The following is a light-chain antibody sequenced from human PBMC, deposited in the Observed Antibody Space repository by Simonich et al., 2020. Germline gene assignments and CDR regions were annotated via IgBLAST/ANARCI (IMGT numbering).Light chain of an antibody. CDR3: QQFNSYPRT. J-gene: IGKJ3*01. CDR1: QGIRSA. V-gene: IGKV1-13*02. Sequence: IQMTKSPSTLSASVGDRVTITCRASQGIRSALSWDQQKPEKAPKLLIYDASSLESGVPSRFSGSVSGTDFTLTISSLQPEDFATYYCQQFNSYPRTFGPGTKVDIK. CDR2: DAS.